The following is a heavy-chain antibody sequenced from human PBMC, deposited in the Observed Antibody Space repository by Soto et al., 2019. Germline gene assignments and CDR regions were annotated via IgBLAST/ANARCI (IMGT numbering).Heavy chain of an antibody. D-gene: IGHD6-19*01. CDR3: ASAGGLGAVAAYY. V-gene: IGHV4-30-2*01. Sequence: QLQLQESGSGLVKPSQTLSLTCAVSGGSISSGGYSWSWIRQPPGKGLEWIGYIYHSGSTYYNPSLKSRVTISVDRSKNQFSLKLSSGTAADTAVYYCASAGGLGAVAAYYWGQGTLVTVSS. J-gene: IGHJ4*02. CDR2: IYHSGST. CDR1: GGSISSGGYS.